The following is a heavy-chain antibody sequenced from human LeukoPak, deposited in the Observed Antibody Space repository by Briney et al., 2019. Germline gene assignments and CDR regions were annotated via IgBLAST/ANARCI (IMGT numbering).Heavy chain of an antibody. D-gene: IGHD6-19*01. CDR2: INPSGGST. CDR3: AMGVGAPEDLAVAADFDY. J-gene: IGHJ4*02. Sequence: ASVKVSCKASGYTFTSYYMHWVRQAPGQGLEWMGIINPSGGSTNYAQKFQGRVTITADKSTSTAYMELSSLRSEDTAVYYCAMGVGAPEDLAVAADFDYWGQGTLVTVSS. CDR1: GYTFTSYY. V-gene: IGHV1-46*01.